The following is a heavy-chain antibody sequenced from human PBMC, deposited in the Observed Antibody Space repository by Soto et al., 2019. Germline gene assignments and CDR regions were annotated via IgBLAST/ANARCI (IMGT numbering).Heavy chain of an antibody. V-gene: IGHV1-18*01. D-gene: IGHD6-6*01. CDR3: ARDVPRPRIAARPGVDY. J-gene: IGHJ4*02. CDR2: ISAYSGNT. CDR1: GYTFTSYG. Sequence: GASVKVSCKASGYTFTSYGISWVRQAPGQGLEWMGWISAYSGNTNYAQKLQGRVTMTTDTSTSTAYMELRSLRSDDTAVYYCARDVPRPRIAARPGVDYWGQGTLVTVSS.